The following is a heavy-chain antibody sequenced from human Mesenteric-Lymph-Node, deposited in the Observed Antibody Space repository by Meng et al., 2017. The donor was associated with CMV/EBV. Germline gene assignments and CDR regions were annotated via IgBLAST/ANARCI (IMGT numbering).Heavy chain of an antibody. V-gene: IGHV1-69*05. Sequence: KVSCKASGSTFNSYAINWVRQAPGQGLEYMGGIIPIFGTANYAQKFQGRLTITTDESTSTAYMELSSLRSEDTAVYYCARVGESSSSWGQGTLVTVSS. CDR2: IIPIFGTA. CDR1: GSTFNSYA. D-gene: IGHD6-13*01. J-gene: IGHJ4*02. CDR3: ARVGESSSS.